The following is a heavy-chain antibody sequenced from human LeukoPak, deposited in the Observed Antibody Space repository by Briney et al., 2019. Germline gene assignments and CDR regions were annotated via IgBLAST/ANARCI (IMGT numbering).Heavy chain of an antibody. CDR2: ISGSGGST. Sequence: GGSLRLSCAASGFTFSSYAMSWVRQAPGKGLEWVSAISGSGGSTYYADSVKDRFTISRDNSKNTLYLQMNSLRAEDTAVYDCAKDKWDLDEGWGQGTLVTVSS. V-gene: IGHV3-23*01. CDR3: AKDKWDLDEG. CDR1: GFTFSSYA. J-gene: IGHJ4*02. D-gene: IGHD1-26*01.